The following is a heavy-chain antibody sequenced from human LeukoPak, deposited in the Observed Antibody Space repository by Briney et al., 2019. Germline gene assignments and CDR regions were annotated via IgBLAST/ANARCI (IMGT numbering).Heavy chain of an antibody. CDR2: INHSGST. D-gene: IGHD4-11*01. J-gene: IGHJ6*03. CDR3: ARGKVMSYSNYPVRKYYYYMDV. V-gene: IGHV4-34*01. Sequence: PSETLSLTCAVYGGSFSGYYWSWIRQPPGKGLEWIGEINHSGSTNYNPSLKSRVTISVDTSKNQFSLKLSSVTAADTAVYYCARGKVMSYSNYPVRKYYYYMDVWGQGTLVTVSS. CDR1: GGSFSGYY.